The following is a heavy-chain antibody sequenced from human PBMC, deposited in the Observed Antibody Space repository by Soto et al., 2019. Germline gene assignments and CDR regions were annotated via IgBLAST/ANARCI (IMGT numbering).Heavy chain of an antibody. V-gene: IGHV4-39*02. CDR2: MYYSGSS. CDR1: GGSISSSSYY. D-gene: IGHD2-8*02. J-gene: IGHJ3*02. Sequence: QLQLQESGPGLVKPSETLSLTCTVSGGSISSSSYYWGWIRQPPGKGLEWIGIMYYSGSSYYNPSLKSRGTVSVDSSKTQFSLKLTSVTAADTAVYYCARDGTGYPDIWGQGTMVTVSS. CDR3: ARDGTGYPDI.